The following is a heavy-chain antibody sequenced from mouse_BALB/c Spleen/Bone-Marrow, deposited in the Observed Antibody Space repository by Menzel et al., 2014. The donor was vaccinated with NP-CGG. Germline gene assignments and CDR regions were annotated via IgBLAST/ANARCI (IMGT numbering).Heavy chain of an antibody. CDR2: INPDRRTI. Sequence: EVMLVESGGGLVQPGGSLKLSCAASGFDFSRYWMSWVRQAPGKGLEWIGEINPDRRTINYTPSLKDKFIISRDNAKNTLYLQMSKVRSEDTALYYCARRNYYGNLFVWGAATTVTVAS. CDR3: ARRNYYGNLFV. D-gene: IGHD1-1*01. CDR1: GFDFSRYW. J-gene: IGHJ1*01. V-gene: IGHV4-1*02.